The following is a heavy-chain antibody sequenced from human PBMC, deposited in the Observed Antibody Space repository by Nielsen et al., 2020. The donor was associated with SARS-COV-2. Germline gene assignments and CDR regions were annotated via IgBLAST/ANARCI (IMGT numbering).Heavy chain of an antibody. CDR1: GDSVSSNSVA. Sequence: QTLSLTCVISGDSVSSNSVAWNWIRQSPSRGLEWLGRIYYRSRWFYEYATSVRGRIIIDPDTSKNHFSLHLNSVTSEDTAIYYCTRDPGYYHGMDVWGQGTTVTVSS. CDR2: IYYRSRWFY. CDR3: TRDPGYYHGMDV. J-gene: IGHJ6*02. V-gene: IGHV6-1*01.